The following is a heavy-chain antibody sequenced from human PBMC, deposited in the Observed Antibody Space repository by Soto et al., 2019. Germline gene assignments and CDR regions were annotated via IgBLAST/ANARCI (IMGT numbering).Heavy chain of an antibody. V-gene: IGHV3-23*01. CDR3: AKRRGAGGHFDY. CDR2: ISSGGST. D-gene: IGHD2-15*01. CDR1: GFTFTSYA. J-gene: IGHJ4*02. Sequence: PGGSLRLSSAASGFTFTSYAMGCVRQAPGKGLEWVSVISSGGSTYYAVSGRGRFTSSRDNPKGTLSRQMNSLRAEDTAVYYCAKRRGAGGHFDYWGQVALVTVSS.